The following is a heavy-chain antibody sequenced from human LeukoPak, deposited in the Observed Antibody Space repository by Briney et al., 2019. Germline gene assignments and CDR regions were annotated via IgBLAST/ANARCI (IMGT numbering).Heavy chain of an antibody. V-gene: IGHV3-9*01. Sequence: GGSLRLSCAASGFTFDDYAMHWVRQAPGKGLEWVSGISWNSGSIGYADSVKGRFTISRDNAKNSLYLQMNSLRAEDTAVYYCAKDNGYGDSYFDYWGQGTLVTVSS. CDR2: ISWNSGSI. CDR3: AKDNGYGDSYFDY. D-gene: IGHD4-17*01. CDR1: GFTFDDYA. J-gene: IGHJ4*02.